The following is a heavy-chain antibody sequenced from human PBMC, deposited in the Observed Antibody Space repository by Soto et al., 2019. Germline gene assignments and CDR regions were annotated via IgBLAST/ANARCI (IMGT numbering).Heavy chain of an antibody. J-gene: IGHJ4*02. D-gene: IGHD6-13*01. Sequence: GGSLRLSCAASGFTFSSYGMHWVRQAPGKGLEWVAVISYDGSNKYYADSVKGRFTISRDNSKNTLYLQMNSLRAEDTAVYYCARDVAAADYWGQGTLVTVSS. CDR3: ARDVAAADY. V-gene: IGHV3-30*03. CDR1: GFTFSSYG. CDR2: ISYDGSNK.